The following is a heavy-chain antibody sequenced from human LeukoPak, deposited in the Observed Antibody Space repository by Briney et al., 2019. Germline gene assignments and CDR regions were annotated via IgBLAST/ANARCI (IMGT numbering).Heavy chain of an antibody. Sequence: ASVKVSCKASGYTFTGYYMHWVRQAPGQGLAWMGWINPNSGGTNYAQKFQGRVTMTRDTSISTAYMELSRLRSDDTAVYYCARDHGWDYYDSSGYSRSYYYYMDVWGKGTTVTVSS. D-gene: IGHD3-22*01. CDR2: INPNSGGT. CDR1: GYTFTGYY. J-gene: IGHJ6*03. V-gene: IGHV1-2*02. CDR3: ARDHGWDYYDSSGYSRSYYYYMDV.